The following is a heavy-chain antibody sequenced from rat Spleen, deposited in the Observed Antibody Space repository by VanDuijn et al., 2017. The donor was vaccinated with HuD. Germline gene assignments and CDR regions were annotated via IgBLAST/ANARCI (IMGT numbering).Heavy chain of an antibody. J-gene: IGHJ4*01. V-gene: IGHV5-31*01. CDR1: GFTFNNYW. Sequence: EVQLVESGGGLVQPGRSLKLSCVTSGFTFNNYWMTWNRQAPGKGLEWVASITNTGGSSYYPDSVKGRFTISRDNAKSTLYLQMNSLRSEDTATYYCARQWVVIRGYVMDAWGQGASVTVSS. D-gene: IGHD1-12*03. CDR3: ARQWVVIRGYVMDA. CDR2: ITNTGGSS.